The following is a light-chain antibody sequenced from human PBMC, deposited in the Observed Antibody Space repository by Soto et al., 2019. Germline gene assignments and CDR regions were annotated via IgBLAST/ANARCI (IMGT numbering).Light chain of an antibody. V-gene: IGKV3-11*01. CDR3: QQRTNWPWT. Sequence: EIVLTQSPATVSLSPGERATLSCRASQSVGSYFAWYQQKPGQTPRLLIYDTSYGATGIPPRFSGSGSATDFALTISGLESEDFAVYYCQQRTNWPWTFGQGTKVDIK. CDR2: DTS. CDR1: QSVGSY. J-gene: IGKJ1*01.